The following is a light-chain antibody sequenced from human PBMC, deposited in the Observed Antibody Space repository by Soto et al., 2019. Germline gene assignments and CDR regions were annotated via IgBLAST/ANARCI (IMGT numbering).Light chain of an antibody. CDR3: LQGRTTPLT. CDR2: LAS. J-gene: IGKJ4*01. V-gene: IGKV2-28*01. Sequence: DIVMTQSPLSLPVTPGELASISCRSSRSILSSNGYNYLDWYVQRPGQSPQLLIYLASIRGSGVPDRVSGSGSGTDFTLKISRVEAQDVGVYYCLQGRTTPLTFGGGTKVEIK. CDR1: RSILSSNGYNY.